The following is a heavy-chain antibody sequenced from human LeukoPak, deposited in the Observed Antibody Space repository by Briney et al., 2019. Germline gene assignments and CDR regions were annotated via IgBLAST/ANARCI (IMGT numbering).Heavy chain of an antibody. D-gene: IGHD1-14*01. J-gene: IGHJ4*02. CDR2: IYYSGST. V-gene: IGHV4-59*08. Sequence: SETLSLTCTVSGGSISSYYWSWIRQPPGKRLEWIGYIYYSGSTNYTPSLKSRVTISVDTSKNQFSLKLSSVTAADTAVYYCARLVYDRADYYFDYWGQGTLVTVSS. CDR1: GGSISSYY. CDR3: ARLVYDRADYYFDY.